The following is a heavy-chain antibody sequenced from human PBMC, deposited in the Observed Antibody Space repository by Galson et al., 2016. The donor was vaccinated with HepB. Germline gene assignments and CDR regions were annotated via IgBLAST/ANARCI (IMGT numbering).Heavy chain of an antibody. V-gene: IGHV3-30-3*01. D-gene: IGHD6-19*01. CDR3: AREGIFGSGWFYLDS. J-gene: IGHJ4*02. CDR1: GFTSNNYA. Sequence: SLRLSCAASGFTSNNYAIHWVRQPPGRGLQWVAIISDEESNKYYANSVKGRFTISRDNSKNTLWLQLNSLRAEDTALYYCAREGIFGSGWFYLDSWGQGTLVTVSS. CDR2: ISDEESNK.